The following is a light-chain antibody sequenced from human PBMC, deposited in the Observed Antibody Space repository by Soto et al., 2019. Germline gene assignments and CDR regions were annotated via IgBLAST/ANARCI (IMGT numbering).Light chain of an antibody. CDR1: TSNIGSNY. V-gene: IGLV1-47*01. CDR2: THN. CDR3: ASWDDSLSASV. J-gene: IGLJ1*01. Sequence: QPVLTQPPSASGTPGQRVTISCSGSTSNIGSNYVYWYQQLPGTAPKLLISTHNERPSGVPDRFSASKSGTSASLAISGLRYADEAAYYCASWDDSLSASVFGTGTKLTVL.